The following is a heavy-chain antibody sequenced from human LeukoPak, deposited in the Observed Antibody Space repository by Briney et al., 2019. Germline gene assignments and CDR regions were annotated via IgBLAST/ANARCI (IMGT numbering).Heavy chain of an antibody. CDR3: ARGVSGYFDY. CDR1: GYTFTSYD. D-gene: IGHD1-1*01. CDR2: IITILGIA. Sequence: SVKVSCKASGYTFTSYDISWVRQAPGQGLEWVGRIITILGIANYAQKFQGRVTITADKSTSTAYMELSSGRAEDTAVYYCARGVSGYFDYWGQGTLVTVSS. J-gene: IGHJ4*02. V-gene: IGHV1-69*04.